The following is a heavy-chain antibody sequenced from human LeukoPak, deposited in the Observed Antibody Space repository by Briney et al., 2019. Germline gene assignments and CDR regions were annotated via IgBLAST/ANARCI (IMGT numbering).Heavy chain of an antibody. CDR1: GFTFSSYA. Sequence: GGSLRLSCAASGFTFSSYAMSWVRQAPGKGLEWVSAISGSGGSTYYADSVKGQFTISRDNSKNTLYLQMNSLRAEDTAVYYCAKGDVGSGRMPYYYGMDVWGQGTTVTVSS. V-gene: IGHV3-23*01. D-gene: IGHD6-19*01. CDR3: AKGDVGSGRMPYYYGMDV. CDR2: ISGSGGST. J-gene: IGHJ6*02.